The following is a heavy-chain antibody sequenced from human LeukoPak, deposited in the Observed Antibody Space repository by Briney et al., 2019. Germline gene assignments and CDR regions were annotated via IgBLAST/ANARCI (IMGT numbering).Heavy chain of an antibody. V-gene: IGHV3-33*01. CDR3: AREGWLPSEYDAFDI. D-gene: IGHD5-18*01. Sequence: PGGSLRLSCAASGFTFSSYGMHWVRQAPGKGLEWVAVIWYDGSNKYYADSVKGRFTISRDNSKNTLYLQMNSLRAEDTAVYYCAREGWLPSEYDAFDIWGQGTMVTVSS. J-gene: IGHJ3*02. CDR2: IWYDGSNK. CDR1: GFTFSSYG.